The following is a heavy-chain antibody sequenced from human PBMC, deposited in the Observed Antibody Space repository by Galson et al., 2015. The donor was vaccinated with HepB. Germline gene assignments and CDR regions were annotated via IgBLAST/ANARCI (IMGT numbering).Heavy chain of an antibody. V-gene: IGHV1-2*02. Sequence: SVKVSCKASGYTFTVYYMHWVRQAPGQGLEWMGWINPNSGGTNYAQKFQGRVTMTRDTSISTAYMELSRLRSDDTAVYYCARGVIVVVPAAMPGRGYFDYWGQGTLVTVSS. CDR3: ARGVIVVVPAAMPGRGYFDY. CDR1: GYTFTVYY. CDR2: INPNSGGT. D-gene: IGHD2-2*01. J-gene: IGHJ4*02.